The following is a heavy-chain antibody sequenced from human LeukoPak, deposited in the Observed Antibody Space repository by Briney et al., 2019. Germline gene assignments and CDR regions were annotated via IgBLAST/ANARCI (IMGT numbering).Heavy chain of an antibody. CDR1: GYTFTSYD. D-gene: IGHD7-27*01. CDR3: ARTYWGSGYYYYYMDV. J-gene: IGHJ6*03. Sequence: ASVKVSCKASGYTFTSYDINWVRQATGQGLEWMGWMNPNSGNTGYAQKFQGRVTITRNTSISTAYMELSSLRSEDTAVYYCARTYWGSGYYYYYMDVWGKGTTVTVSS. CDR2: MNPNSGNT. V-gene: IGHV1-8*03.